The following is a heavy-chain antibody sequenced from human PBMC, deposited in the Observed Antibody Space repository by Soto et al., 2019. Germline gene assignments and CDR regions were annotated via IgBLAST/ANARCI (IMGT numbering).Heavy chain of an antibody. J-gene: IGHJ5*02. V-gene: IGHV4-4*07. CDR1: GASISGFY. Sequence: SETLSLTCTVSGASISGFYWSWIRKSAGKGLEWIGRIYATGTTDYNPALKSRVMMSVDTSKKQFSLKLRSVTAADTAVYYCVRDGTKTLRDWFDPWGQGISVTVSS. D-gene: IGHD1-1*01. CDR3: VRDGTKTLRDWFDP. CDR2: IYATGTT.